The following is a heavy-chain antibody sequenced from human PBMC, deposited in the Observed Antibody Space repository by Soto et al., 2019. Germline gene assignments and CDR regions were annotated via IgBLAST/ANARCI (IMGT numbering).Heavy chain of an antibody. J-gene: IGHJ4*02. CDR2: INAGNGNT. CDR1: GYTFTSYA. CDR3: ARGKGRFTGYFDY. V-gene: IGHV1-3*01. D-gene: IGHD1-1*01. Sequence: QVQLVQSGAEVKKPGASVKVSCKASGYTFTSYAMHWVRQAPGQRLEWMGWINAGNGNTKYSQKFQGRVTITRDTSARTAYMELSSLRSEDTAVYYCARGKGRFTGYFDYWGQGTLVTVSS.